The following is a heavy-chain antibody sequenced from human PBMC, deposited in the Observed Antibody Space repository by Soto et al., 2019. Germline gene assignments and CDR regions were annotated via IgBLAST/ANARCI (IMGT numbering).Heavy chain of an antibody. J-gene: IGHJ3*02. Sequence: QVQLQESGPGLVKPSGTLSLTCAVSSGSISSSNWWSWVRQPPGKGLEWIGEIYHSGSTNYNPSLKTRVTISVDKSKNHFSLKLSSVTAADPAVYYCARVVVVVAAMAFDIWGQGTMVTVSS. CDR2: IYHSGST. D-gene: IGHD2-15*01. V-gene: IGHV4-4*02. CDR1: SGSISSSNW. CDR3: ARVVVVVAAMAFDI.